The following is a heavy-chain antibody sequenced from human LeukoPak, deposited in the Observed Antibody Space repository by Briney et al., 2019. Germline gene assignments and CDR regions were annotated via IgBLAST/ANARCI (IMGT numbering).Heavy chain of an antibody. V-gene: IGHV1-2*02. CDR2: INPNSGGT. D-gene: IGHD2-2*01. CDR1: GYTFTGYY. J-gene: IGHJ6*03. CDR3: ARSIVVVPAAHYYYYYMDV. Sequence: ASVKVSCKASGYTFTGYYMHWVRQAPGRGLEWMVWINPNSGGTNYAQKFQGRVTMTRDTSISTAYMELSRLRSDDTAVYYCARSIVVVPAAHYYYYYMDVWGKGTTVTVSS.